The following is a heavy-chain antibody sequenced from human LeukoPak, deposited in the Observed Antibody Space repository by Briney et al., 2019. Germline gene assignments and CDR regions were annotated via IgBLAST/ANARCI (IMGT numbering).Heavy chain of an antibody. J-gene: IGHJ4*02. V-gene: IGHV3-7*04. Sequence: GGSLRLSCTASGFTFRTYWMSWVRQAPGKGLEWVASIKGDGSYIEYVDSVKGRFTISRDNAKNSVYLQMNSLRVEDTAVYYCAGGALDYWGQGTLVAVSS. CDR2: IKGDGSYI. CDR3: AGGALDY. CDR1: GFTFRTYW.